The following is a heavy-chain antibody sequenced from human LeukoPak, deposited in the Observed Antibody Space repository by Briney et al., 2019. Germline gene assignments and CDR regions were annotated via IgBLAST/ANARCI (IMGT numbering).Heavy chain of an antibody. CDR1: GGSISSGSYY. CDR3: ARDSPDAFDI. CDR2: IYTSGST. J-gene: IGHJ3*02. V-gene: IGHV4-61*02. Sequence: TPSLTCTVSGGSISSGSYYWSWIRQPAGKGLEWIGRIYTSGSTNYNPSLKSRVTISVDTSKNQFSLKLSSVTAADTAVYYCARDSPDAFDIWGQGTMVTVSS.